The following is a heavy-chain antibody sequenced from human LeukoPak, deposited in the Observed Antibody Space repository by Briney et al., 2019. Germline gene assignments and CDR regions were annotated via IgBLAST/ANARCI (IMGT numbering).Heavy chain of an antibody. CDR1: DYSISSGYY. CDR3: ARMEAGWADAFDI. D-gene: IGHD6-19*01. J-gene: IGHJ3*02. Sequence: SETLSLTCTVSDYSISSGYYWGWIRQPPGKGLEWIGSIYHSGSTYYNPSLKSRVTISVDTSKNQFSLKLSSVTAADTAVYYCARMEAGWADAFDIWGQGTMVTVSS. V-gene: IGHV4-38-2*02. CDR2: IYHSGST.